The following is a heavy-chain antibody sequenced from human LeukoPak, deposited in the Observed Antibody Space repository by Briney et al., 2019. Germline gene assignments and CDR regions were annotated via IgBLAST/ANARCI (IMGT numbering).Heavy chain of an antibody. J-gene: IGHJ4*02. D-gene: IGHD1-26*01. Sequence: ASVKVSCKASGYTFTSYGISWVRQAPGQGLEWMGWISAYNGNTNYAQKLQGRVTMTTDTSTSAAYMELRSLRSDDTAVYYCARVPHPYSGSYLDYWGQGTLVTVSS. V-gene: IGHV1-18*01. CDR2: ISAYNGNT. CDR1: GYTFTSYG. CDR3: ARVPHPYSGSYLDY.